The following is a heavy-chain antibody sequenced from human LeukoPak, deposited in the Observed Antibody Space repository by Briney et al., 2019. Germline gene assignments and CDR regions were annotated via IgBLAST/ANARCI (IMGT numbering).Heavy chain of an antibody. CDR2: IYYRGRT. CDR3: ARIPSDISGAIFYAMDV. D-gene: IGHD3-9*01. J-gene: IGHJ6*02. Sequence: SETLSLTRTVSGGSIVSYYWSWIRQSPGKGLEWIGNIYYRGRTNYNPSPRSRVTMSVDTSKNLFSLKLTSVTASDTAVYYCARIPSDISGAIFYAMDVWGQGTTVTVSS. V-gene: IGHV4-59*08. CDR1: GGSIVSYY.